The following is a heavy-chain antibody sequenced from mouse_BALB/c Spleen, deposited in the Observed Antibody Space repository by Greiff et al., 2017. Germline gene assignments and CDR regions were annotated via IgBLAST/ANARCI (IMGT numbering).Heavy chain of an antibody. J-gene: IGHJ2*01. CDR1: GYTFTDYN. CDR3: ARTSTMITNYFDY. V-gene: IGHV1S29*02. CDR2: IYPYNGGT. D-gene: IGHD2-4*01. Sequence: VQLQQSGPELVKPGASVKISCKASGYTFTDYNMHWVKQSHGKSLEWIGYIYPYNGGTGYNQKFKSKATLTVDNSSSTAYMELRSLTSEDSAVYYCARTSTMITNYFDYWGQGTTLTVSS.